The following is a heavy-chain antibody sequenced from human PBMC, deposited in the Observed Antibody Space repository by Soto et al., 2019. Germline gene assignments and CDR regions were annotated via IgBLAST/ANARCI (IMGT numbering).Heavy chain of an antibody. CDR1: GFTFSNAW. J-gene: IGHJ6*02. CDR2: IKSKTDGGTT. D-gene: IGHD3-10*01. CDR3: TTEPRRITMVRGVTLYYYGMDV. V-gene: IGHV3-15*01. Sequence: GGSLRLSCAASGFTFSNAWMSWVRQAPGKGLEWVGRIKSKTDGGTTDYAAPVKGRFTISRDDSKNTLYLQMNSLKTEDTAVYYCTTEPRRITMVRGVTLYYYGMDVWGQGTTATVSS.